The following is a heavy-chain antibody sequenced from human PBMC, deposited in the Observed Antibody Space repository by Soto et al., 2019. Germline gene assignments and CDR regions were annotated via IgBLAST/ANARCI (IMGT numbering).Heavy chain of an antibody. CDR2: ISAYNGNT. Sequence: GASVKVSCKASGYTFTSYGISWVRQAPGQGLEWMGWISAYNGNTNYAQKLQGRVTMTTDTSTSTAYMELRSLRSDDTAVYYCARVGSIYDFWGGYLWYWFDPWGQGTLVTVSS. CDR1: GYTFTSYG. J-gene: IGHJ5*02. D-gene: IGHD3-3*01. V-gene: IGHV1-18*01. CDR3: ARVGSIYDFWGGYLWYWFDP.